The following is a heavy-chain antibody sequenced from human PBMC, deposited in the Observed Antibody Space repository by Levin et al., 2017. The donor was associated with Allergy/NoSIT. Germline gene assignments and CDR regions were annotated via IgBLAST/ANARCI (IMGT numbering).Heavy chain of an antibody. J-gene: IGHJ4*02. CDR1: GFTFSDYY. Sequence: GESLKISCAASGFTFSDYYMSWIRQAPGKGLEWVSYISSSGSTIYYADSVKGRFTISRDNAKNSLYLQMNSLRAEDTAVYYCARDPVGEMANDYWGQGTLVTVSS. CDR2: ISSSGSTI. V-gene: IGHV3-11*01. CDR3: ARDPVGEMANDY. D-gene: IGHD5-24*01.